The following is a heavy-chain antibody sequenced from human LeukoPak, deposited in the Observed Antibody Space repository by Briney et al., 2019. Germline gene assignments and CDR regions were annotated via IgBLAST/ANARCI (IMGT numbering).Heavy chain of an antibody. CDR3: ARDLGLRGVTNWFDT. V-gene: IGHV1-46*01. Sequence: ASVKVSCKASAYTFSSYLVHWVRQAPGQGLEWMGLIDPSGGSTDYAQKFQGRVTMTRDTSTSTVYMELSSLRSEDTALYYSARDLGLRGVTNWFDTWGQGTLVTVSS. D-gene: IGHD3-10*01. CDR1: AYTFSSYL. CDR2: IDPSGGST. J-gene: IGHJ5*02.